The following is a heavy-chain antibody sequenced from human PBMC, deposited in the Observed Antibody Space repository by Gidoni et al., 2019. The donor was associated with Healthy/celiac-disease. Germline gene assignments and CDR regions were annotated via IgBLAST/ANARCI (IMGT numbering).Heavy chain of an antibody. CDR1: EGTFRSYA. CDR2: IIHICGTA. D-gene: IGHD1-1*01. Sequence: QVQRVPSGAEVKKPGSPLKFSCKASEGTFRSYAITWLRQAPGQGRAWMGGIIHICGTANYAQKFQGRVTSTADKSTSTAYMELSSLRSEDRAVYYCARGGGRRNWNEGSFDYWGQGTLVTVSS. CDR3: ARGGGRRNWNEGSFDY. V-gene: IGHV1-69*06. J-gene: IGHJ4*02.